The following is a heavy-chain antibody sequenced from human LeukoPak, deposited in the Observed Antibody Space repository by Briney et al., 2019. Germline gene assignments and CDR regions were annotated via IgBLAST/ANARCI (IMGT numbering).Heavy chain of an antibody. D-gene: IGHD3-3*01. CDR2: IIPILGIA. V-gene: IGHV1-69*04. J-gene: IGHJ4*02. CDR1: GGTFSSYA. CDR3: VRDGDLEWVDY. Sequence: SVKVSCKASGGTFSSYAISWVRQAPGQGLEWMGRIIPILGIANYAQKFQGRVTITTDKSTSTAYMELSSLRSEDTAVYYCVRDGDLEWVDYWGQGTLVTVSS.